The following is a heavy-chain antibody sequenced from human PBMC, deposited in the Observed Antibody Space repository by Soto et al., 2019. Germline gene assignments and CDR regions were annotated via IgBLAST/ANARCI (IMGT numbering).Heavy chain of an antibody. CDR3: ARAQGDWLLDY. D-gene: IGHD3-9*01. V-gene: IGHV3-48*03. Sequence: EVQLVESGGGLVQPGGSLRLSCAASGFTFSSYEMIWVRQAPGKGLEWVSFINISGGTIHYADSVKGRFSISRDDAKNSLFLQMNSLRADDTAVYFCARAQGDWLLDYWGQGTLVTVSS. CDR1: GFTFSSYE. J-gene: IGHJ4*02. CDR2: INISGGTI.